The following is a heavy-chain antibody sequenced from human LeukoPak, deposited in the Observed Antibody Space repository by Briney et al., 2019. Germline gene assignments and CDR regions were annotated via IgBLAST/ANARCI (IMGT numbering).Heavy chain of an antibody. CDR2: ISSSSSYI. D-gene: IGHD6-13*01. CDR3: AREGYSSSHFDY. CDR1: GFTFSSYS. V-gene: IGHV3-21*01. Sequence: GGSLRLSCAASGFTFSSYSMNWVRQAPGKGLEWVSSISSSSSYIYYADSVKGRFTISRDNAKNPLYLQMNSLRAEDTAVYYCAREGYSSSHFDYWGQGTLVTVSS. J-gene: IGHJ4*02.